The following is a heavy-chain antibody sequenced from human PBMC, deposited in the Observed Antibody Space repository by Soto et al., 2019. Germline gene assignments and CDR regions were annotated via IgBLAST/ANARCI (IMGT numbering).Heavy chain of an antibody. Sequence: QVQLEQSGAEVKKRGSSVKISCKASGGTLSDHGVSWLRQAPGQGLEWVGGTIPVFNTANYAPKFQGRVTIAADKSTNIAYMELGSLRSDDTAFYYCARGVYGSGNYYTGPSAFDIWGQGTLVIVSS. CDR3: ARGVYGSGNYYTGPSAFDI. J-gene: IGHJ3*02. D-gene: IGHD3-10*01. V-gene: IGHV1-69*06. CDR2: TIPVFNTA. CDR1: GGTLSDHG.